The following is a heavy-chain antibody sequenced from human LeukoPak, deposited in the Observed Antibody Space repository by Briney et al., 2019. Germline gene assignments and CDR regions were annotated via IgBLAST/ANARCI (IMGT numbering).Heavy chain of an antibody. CDR2: INTNTGNP. V-gene: IGHV7-4-1*02. J-gene: IGHJ4*02. CDR3: ARQGPGYCSSTSCYGVDY. CDR1: GYTFTSSA. Sequence: ASVKVSCKASGYTFTSSAMNWVRQAPGQGLEWMGWINTNTGNPTYAQGFTGRFVFSLDTSVSTAYLHISSLKAEDTAVYYCARQGPGYCSSTSCYGVDYWGQGTLVTVSS. D-gene: IGHD2-2*01.